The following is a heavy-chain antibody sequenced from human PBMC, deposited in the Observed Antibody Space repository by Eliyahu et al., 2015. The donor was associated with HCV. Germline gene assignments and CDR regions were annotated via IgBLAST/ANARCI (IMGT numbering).Heavy chain of an antibody. CDR2: IWYEGINE. CDR1: GFTFSYYG. V-gene: IGHV3-33*01. Sequence: QVQLVESGGGVVQPGRSLRLSCAASGFTFSYYGMHWVRQAPGQGLEWVAVIWYEGINEYYADSVKGRFTISRDNSKNTLYLQMNSLRAEDTAVYYCARAFSSNHAMDVWGQGTTVTVSS. J-gene: IGHJ6*02. CDR3: ARAFSSNHAMDV.